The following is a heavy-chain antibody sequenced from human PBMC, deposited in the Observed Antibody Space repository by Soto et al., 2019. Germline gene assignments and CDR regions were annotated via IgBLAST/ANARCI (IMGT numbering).Heavy chain of an antibody. CDR2: IKQDGSEK. D-gene: IGHD4-17*01. CDR3: ASLPTTEGYYYYGMDV. V-gene: IGHV3-7*01. Sequence: GGSLRLSCAASGFTFSSYWMSWVRQAPGKGLEWVANIKQDGSEKYYVDSVQGRFTISRDNAKNSLYLQMNSLRAEDTAVYYCASLPTTEGYYYYGMDVWGQGTTVTVS. CDR1: GFTFSSYW. J-gene: IGHJ6*02.